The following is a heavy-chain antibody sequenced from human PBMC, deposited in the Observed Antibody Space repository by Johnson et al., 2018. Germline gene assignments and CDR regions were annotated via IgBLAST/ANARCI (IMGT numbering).Heavy chain of an antibody. D-gene: IGHD3-22*01. CDR2: ISGSGGST. CDR1: GFTFSSYA. Sequence: VQLVQSGGGVVQPGRSLRLSCAASGFTFSSYAMSWVRQAPGKGLEWVSAISGSGGSTYYADSVKGRFTISRDNSKNTLYLQMTSMRAEETAVYYRAKGGGYYSPDYYYYYGMDVWGQGTTVTVSS. V-gene: IGHV3-23*04. CDR3: AKGGGYYSPDYYYYYGMDV. J-gene: IGHJ6*02.